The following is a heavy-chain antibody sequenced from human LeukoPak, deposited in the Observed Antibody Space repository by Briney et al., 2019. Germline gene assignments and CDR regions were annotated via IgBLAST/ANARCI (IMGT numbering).Heavy chain of an antibody. Sequence: SVKVSCKAFGYTFTDYYMHWMRQAPGQGLEWMGGIIPIFGTANYAQKFQGRVTITADKSTSTAYMELSSLRSEDTAVYYCARGYGSGSYYGNWFDPWGQGTLVTVSS. CDR3: ARGYGSGSYYGNWFDP. D-gene: IGHD3-10*01. V-gene: IGHV1-69*06. J-gene: IGHJ5*02. CDR1: GYTFTDYY. CDR2: IIPIFGTA.